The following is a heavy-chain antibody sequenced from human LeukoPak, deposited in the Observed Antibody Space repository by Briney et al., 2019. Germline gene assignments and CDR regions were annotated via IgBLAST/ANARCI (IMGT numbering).Heavy chain of an antibody. J-gene: IGHJ6*02. D-gene: IGHD3-10*01. CDR3: ARGITMVRGNYGMDV. V-gene: IGHV3-53*04. Sequence: PGGSLRLSCAASGFTVSSNYMSWVRQAPGKGLEWVSVIYSGGSTYYADSVKGRFTISRHNSKNTLYLQMNSLRAEDTAVYYCARGITMVRGNYGMDVWGQGTTVTVSS. CDR1: GFTVSSNY. CDR2: IYSGGST.